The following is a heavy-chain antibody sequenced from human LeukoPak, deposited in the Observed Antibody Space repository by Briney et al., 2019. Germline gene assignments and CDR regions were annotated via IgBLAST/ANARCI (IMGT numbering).Heavy chain of an antibody. V-gene: IGHV6-1*01. CDR3: ARDLSSSGYYLFDY. J-gene: IGHJ4*02. D-gene: IGHD3-22*01. Sequence: SQALSLTCAISGDSVSSNSAAWNWIRQSPSRGLEWLGRTYYRSKWDNDYAVSVKSRITIKPDTSKNQFSLQLNSVTPEDTAVYYCARDLSSSGYYLFDYWGQGTLVTVSS. CDR1: GDSVSSNSAA. CDR2: TYYRSKWDN.